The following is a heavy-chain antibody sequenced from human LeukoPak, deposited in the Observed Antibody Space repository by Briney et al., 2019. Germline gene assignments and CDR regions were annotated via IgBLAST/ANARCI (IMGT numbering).Heavy chain of an antibody. CDR1: GYSISSGGYS. Sequence: SETLSLTCTVSGYSISSGGYSWSWIRQPPGKGLEWIGYIYYSGSTYYNPSLKSRVTISVDTSKNQFSLKLSSVTAADTAVYYCASCYSNYPNWFDPWGQGTLVTVSS. CDR2: IYYSGST. D-gene: IGHD4-11*01. J-gene: IGHJ5*02. V-gene: IGHV4-30-4*07. CDR3: ASCYSNYPNWFDP.